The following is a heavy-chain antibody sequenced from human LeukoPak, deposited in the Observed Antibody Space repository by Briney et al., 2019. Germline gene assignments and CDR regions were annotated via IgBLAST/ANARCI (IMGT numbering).Heavy chain of an antibody. V-gene: IGHV3-30*03. CDR2: ISYDGSNE. Sequence: GGSLRLSCAASGFTFSSYGMHWVRQAPGKGLEWVAVISYDGSNENYADSVKGRFTISRDNTKNTLYVQMNSLRAEDTALYYCASRYYYDSSGYYPYYYYYMDVWGKGTTVTVSS. CDR1: GFTFSSYG. D-gene: IGHD3-22*01. J-gene: IGHJ6*03. CDR3: ASRYYYDSSGYYPYYYYYMDV.